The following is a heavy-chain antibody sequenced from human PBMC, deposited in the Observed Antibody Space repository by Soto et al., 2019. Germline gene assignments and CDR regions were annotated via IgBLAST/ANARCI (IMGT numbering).Heavy chain of an antibody. V-gene: IGHV1-8*01. J-gene: IGHJ4*02. D-gene: IGHD5-18*01. CDR2: MNPNSGNT. CDR1: GYAFTSYD. Sequence: QVQLVQSGAEVKKPGASVKVSCKASGYAFTSYDINWVRQATGQGLEWMGWMNPNSGNTGYAQKFQGRVTMSRNTSISTAYMELLSLRSEDPALYYCAREKSYGYADYWGQGTVVTDSS. CDR3: AREKSYGYADY.